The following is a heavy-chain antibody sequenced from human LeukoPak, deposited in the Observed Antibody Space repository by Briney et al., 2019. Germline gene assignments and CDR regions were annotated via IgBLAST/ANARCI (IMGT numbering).Heavy chain of an antibody. CDR3: ARAYYYGSGSYPDS. CDR2: ILHNSATI. Sequence: PGGSLRLSCAASGFTFRTYGMNWVRQAPGKGLEWLSYILHNSATIYYANSVKGRFTISRDNAKNSLYLQMNSLRAEDTAVYYCARAYYYGSGSYPDSWGQGTLVTVSS. CDR1: GFTFRTYG. J-gene: IGHJ5*01. V-gene: IGHV3-48*04. D-gene: IGHD3-10*01.